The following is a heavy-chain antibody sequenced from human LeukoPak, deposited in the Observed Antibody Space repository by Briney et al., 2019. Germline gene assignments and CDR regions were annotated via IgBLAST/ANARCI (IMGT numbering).Heavy chain of an antibody. CDR1: GYNFIDYY. CDR3: ARGGYFDWLLIYYFDY. D-gene: IGHD3-9*01. V-gene: IGHV1-2*02. Sequence: ASVKVSCTTSGYNFIDYYVYWVRQAPGQRLEWMGWINPNGGGTNYAQKFQGRVTMTRDTSITTAYMELSSLRSDDTAVYYCARGGYFDWLLIYYFDYWGQGTLVTVSS. CDR2: INPNGGGT. J-gene: IGHJ4*02.